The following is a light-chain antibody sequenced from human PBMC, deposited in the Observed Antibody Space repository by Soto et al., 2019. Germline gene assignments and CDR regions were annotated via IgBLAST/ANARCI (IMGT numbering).Light chain of an antibody. CDR1: NSDIGAYNY. Sequence: QSVLTQPASVSGSPGQSIAISCTGTNSDIGAYNYVSWYQQLPGRAPRLMIYDVSARPSGVSNRFSGSKSGNTAYLTISGIQADDEADYYCSSYTTTSTVVFGGGTKLTVL. CDR2: DVS. J-gene: IGLJ2*01. CDR3: SSYTTTSTVV. V-gene: IGLV2-14*01.